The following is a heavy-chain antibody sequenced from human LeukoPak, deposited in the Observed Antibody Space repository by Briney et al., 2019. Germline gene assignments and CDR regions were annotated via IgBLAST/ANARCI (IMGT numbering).Heavy chain of an antibody. D-gene: IGHD2-21*01. CDR3: AKSTRAVMAMMDV. CDR2: ISTRSSYI. J-gene: IGHJ6*04. Sequence: GGPLRLSCAASGFTFSSYGMSWVRQAPGKGLEWVSSISTRSSYIYHADSLKGRFTISRDNAKNSLFLQMNSLRAEDTAVYFCAKSTRAVMAMMDVWGKGTTVTVSS. V-gene: IGHV3-21*01. CDR1: GFTFSSYG.